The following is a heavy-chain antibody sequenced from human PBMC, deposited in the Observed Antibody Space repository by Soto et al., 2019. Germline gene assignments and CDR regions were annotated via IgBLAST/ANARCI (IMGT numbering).Heavy chain of an antibody. J-gene: IGHJ4*02. CDR1: GGSISSYY. V-gene: IGHV4-59*01. CDR3: ARDREGGSWGEPYFDY. CDR2: IYYSGST. Sequence: QVQLQESGPGLVKPSETLSLTCTVSGGSISSYYWSWIRQPPGKGLEWIGYIYYSGSTNYNPSLKSRVTISVDTSKNQFSLKLSSVTAADTAVYYCARDREGGSWGEPYFDYWGQGTLVTVSS. D-gene: IGHD6-13*01.